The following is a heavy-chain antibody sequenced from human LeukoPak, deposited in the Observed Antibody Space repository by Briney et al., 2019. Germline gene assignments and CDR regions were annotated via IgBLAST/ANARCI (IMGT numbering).Heavy chain of an antibody. V-gene: IGHV4-61*02. D-gene: IGHD5-24*01. J-gene: IGHJ4*02. Sequence: SETLSLTCPVSGGSIISGSYYWSWIRQPAGKGLEWIGRIYTSGSTNYNPSLKSRVTISVDTSKNQFSLKLSSVTAADTAMYYCARDHVGRDGYNPPHYWGQGTLVTVSS. CDR2: IYTSGST. CDR3: ARDHVGRDGYNPPHY. CDR1: GGSIISGSYY.